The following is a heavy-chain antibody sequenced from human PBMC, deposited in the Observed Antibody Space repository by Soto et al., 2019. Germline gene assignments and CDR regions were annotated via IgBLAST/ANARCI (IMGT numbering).Heavy chain of an antibody. CDR2: IIPIFGTA. CDR1: GGTFSSHA. D-gene: IGHD5-12*01. J-gene: IGHJ5*02. Sequence: SVQVSCKASGGTFSSHAISWVRQAPGQGPEWMGGIIPIFGTANYAQKFQGRVTITADESTSAAYMELSSLRSEDTAEYCCALVEGDILASITWFDPWGEATLVTVS. V-gene: IGHV1-69*13. CDR3: ALVEGDILASITWFDP.